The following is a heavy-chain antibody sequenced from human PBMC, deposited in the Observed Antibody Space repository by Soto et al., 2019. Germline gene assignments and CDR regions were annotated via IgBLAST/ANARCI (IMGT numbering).Heavy chain of an antibody. CDR1: GGTFSSYA. CDR3: ARLNPDIVLMDV. CDR2: IIPIFGTA. Sequence: ASVKVSCKASGGTFSSYAISWVRQAPGQGLEWMGGIIPIFGTANYAQKFQGRVTITADESTSTAYMELSSLRSEDTAVYYCARLNPDIVLMDVWGQGTTVTVSS. J-gene: IGHJ6*02. D-gene: IGHD2-8*01. V-gene: IGHV1-69*13.